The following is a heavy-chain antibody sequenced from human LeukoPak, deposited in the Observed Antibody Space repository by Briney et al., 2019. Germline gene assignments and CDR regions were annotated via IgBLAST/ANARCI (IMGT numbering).Heavy chain of an antibody. CDR2: IYRSGST. Sequence: KPSETLSLTCTVSGYSISSGYYWGWIRQPPGKGLEWIGSIYRSGSTYYNPSLKSRVTISVDTSKNQFSLKLSSVTAADTAVYYCARAAFSGCSSTSCYTHHFDYWGQGTLVTVSS. D-gene: IGHD2-2*02. CDR3: ARAAFSGCSSTSCYTHHFDY. CDR1: GYSISSGYY. J-gene: IGHJ4*02. V-gene: IGHV4-38-2*02.